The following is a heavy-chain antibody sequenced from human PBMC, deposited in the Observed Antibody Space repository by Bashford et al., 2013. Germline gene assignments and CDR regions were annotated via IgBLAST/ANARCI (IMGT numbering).Heavy chain of an antibody. J-gene: IGHJ2*01. V-gene: IGHV4-61*01. CDR1: ADSVRGGRYY. CDR3: ARSPIGIGDCSGGSCYNNWYFDH. CDR2: LQHLGH. D-gene: IGHD2-15*01. Sequence: SSETLSLTCTVSADSVRGGRYYWTWSAAPRGGTGVDWVYLQHLGHQVQPSLKGRVSISVDTSKNQFSLKLSSVTAADTAVYYCARSPIGIGDCSGGSCYNNWYFDHWGRGTLVTVSS.